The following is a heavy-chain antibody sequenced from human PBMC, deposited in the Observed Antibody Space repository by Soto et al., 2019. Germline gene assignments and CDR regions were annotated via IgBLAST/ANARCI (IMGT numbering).Heavy chain of an antibody. CDR1: GFSFTTYA. Sequence: GGSLRLSCAASGFSFTTYAMHWLRQAPGKGLEWVAVISDDGSIKYYADSVKGRFTISRDNSKNTFYLQMNSLRGDDTALYYCARAIETAMDPCDYWGXGALVNVSS. CDR2: ISDDGSIK. V-gene: IGHV3-30-3*01. D-gene: IGHD5-18*01. CDR3: ARAIETAMDPCDY. J-gene: IGHJ4*02.